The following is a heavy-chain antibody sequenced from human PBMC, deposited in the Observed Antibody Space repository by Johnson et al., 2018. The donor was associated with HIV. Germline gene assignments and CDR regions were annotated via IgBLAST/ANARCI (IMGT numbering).Heavy chain of an antibody. J-gene: IGHJ3*02. D-gene: IGHD1-26*01. Sequence: QVQLLESGGGLVKPGGSPRLSCAASGFTFSDYYMSWIRQAPGKGLEWVSYISTSGSTLYYADSVKGRFTISRDNSKRTLYLQMNSLRAEDTAVYYYAKDRGSPGIPAAFDSWGQGTMVTVSS. CDR2: ISTSGSTL. CDR3: AKDRGSPGIPAAFDS. V-gene: IGHV3-11*04. CDR1: GFTFSDYY.